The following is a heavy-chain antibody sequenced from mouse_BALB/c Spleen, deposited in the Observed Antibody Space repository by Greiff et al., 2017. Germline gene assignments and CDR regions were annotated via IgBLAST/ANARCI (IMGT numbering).Heavy chain of an antibody. J-gene: IGHJ3*01. CDR1: GYTFTDYN. CDR2: IYPYNGGT. V-gene: IGHV1S29*02. D-gene: IGHD1-1*01. Sequence: VQLKESGPELVKPGASVKISCKASGYTFTDYNMHWVKQSHGKSLEWIGYIYPYNGGTGYNQKFKSKATLTVDNSSSTAYMELRSLTSEDSAVYYCARSGSSWFAYWGQGTLVTVSA. CDR3: ARSGSSWFAY.